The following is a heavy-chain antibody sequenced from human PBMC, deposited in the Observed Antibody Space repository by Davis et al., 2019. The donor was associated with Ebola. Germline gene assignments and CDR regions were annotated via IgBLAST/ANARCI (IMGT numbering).Heavy chain of an antibody. Sequence: HSQTPSLPLGISGDSLPTNTAAWNWIRQSPSRGPERLGRTYYKSKWNNDYAVSVKSRITVDLDTSKRQLPLQLDSVTPEDTGVYYCARGWLRSGIDSWGQGTLVTVSS. CDR3: ARGWLRSGIDS. J-gene: IGHJ4*02. CDR2: TYYKSKWNN. V-gene: IGHV6-1*01. CDR1: GDSLPTNTAA. D-gene: IGHD5-12*01.